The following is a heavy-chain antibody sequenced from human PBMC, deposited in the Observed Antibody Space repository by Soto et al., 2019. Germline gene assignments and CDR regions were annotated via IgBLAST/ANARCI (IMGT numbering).Heavy chain of an antibody. Sequence: PAGTLTLTCAASGFSISSYGIHWIRQAPGKGLEWVAVICYDGSNNYYAASVNGRFTTSRDNSKNTLFQQMNSLRAEDTVVYYCARDLHDIEVHFDYWGQGTLVTVSS. V-gene: IGHV3-33*01. CDR3: ARDLHDIEVHFDY. D-gene: IGHD3-9*01. CDR1: GFSISSYG. CDR2: ICYDGSNN. J-gene: IGHJ4*02.